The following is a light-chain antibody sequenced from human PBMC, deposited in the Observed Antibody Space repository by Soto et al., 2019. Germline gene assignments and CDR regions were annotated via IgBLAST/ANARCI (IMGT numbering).Light chain of an antibody. Sequence: GDRVTITCRASQSISSWLAWYQQKPGKAPKLLIYDVSSLQSGVPSRFSGSGSGTEFTLTISSLKPDVFASYYCQYYRTFGQGTKVEIK. CDR2: DVS. V-gene: IGKV1-5*01. J-gene: IGKJ1*01. CDR3: QYYRT. CDR1: QSISSW.